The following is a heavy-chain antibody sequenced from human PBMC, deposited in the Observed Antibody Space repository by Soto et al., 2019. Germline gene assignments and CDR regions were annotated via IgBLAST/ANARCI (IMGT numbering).Heavy chain of an antibody. CDR3: AGSQVAGSALLAY. V-gene: IGHV1-8*01. D-gene: IGHD6-19*01. J-gene: IGHJ4*02. CDR1: GYTFTSHD. Sequence: QVQLVQSEAEVKKPGASVKVSCKASGYTFTSHDINWVRQATGQGLEWMGRMNPNSGDTRFAQKFQCRVTMTGNTSMRTACMELSSLRSEDTAGYYCAGSQVAGSALLAYWGQGTLVTVSS. CDR2: MNPNSGDT.